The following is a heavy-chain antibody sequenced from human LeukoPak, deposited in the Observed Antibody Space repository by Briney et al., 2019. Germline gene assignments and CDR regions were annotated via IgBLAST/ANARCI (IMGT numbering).Heavy chain of an antibody. Sequence: SETLSLTCTVSGGSISSGSYYWSWIRQPVGKGLEWIGRIYTSGSTNYNPSLKSRVTISVDTSKNQFSLKLSSVTAADTAVYYCARDLWGSHFDYWGQGTLVTVSS. D-gene: IGHD7-27*01. CDR2: IYTSGST. V-gene: IGHV4-61*02. J-gene: IGHJ4*02. CDR3: ARDLWGSHFDY. CDR1: GGSISSGSYY.